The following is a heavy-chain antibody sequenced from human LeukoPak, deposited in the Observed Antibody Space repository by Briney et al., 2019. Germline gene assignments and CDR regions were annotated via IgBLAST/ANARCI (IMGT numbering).Heavy chain of an antibody. J-gene: IGHJ4*02. Sequence: ASVKVSCKASGYTFTSYAIHWVRQAPGQRLEWMGWISAGNGNTKYSQNFQGRDTFISNTSATTAFMELSSLRSEDAAVYYCARDSGSGSNDYWGQGTLVTVSS. D-gene: IGHD1-26*01. CDR2: ISAGNGNT. CDR1: GYTFTSYA. CDR3: ARDSGSGSNDY. V-gene: IGHV1-3*01.